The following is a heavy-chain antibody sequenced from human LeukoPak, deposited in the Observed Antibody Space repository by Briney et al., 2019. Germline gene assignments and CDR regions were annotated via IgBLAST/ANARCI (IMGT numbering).Heavy chain of an antibody. D-gene: IGHD4-17*01. CDR2: IYPGDSDT. J-gene: IGHJ4*02. CDR1: GYSFTSYW. Sequence: GESLKNSCKGFGYSFTSYWIGWVRQMPGKGLEWMGTIYPGDSDTRYSPSFQGQVTISADKSISTAYLQWTSLKASDTAMYYCARHGGGTTVTTDYWGQGTLVTVSS. CDR3: ARHGGGTTVTTDY. V-gene: IGHV5-51*01.